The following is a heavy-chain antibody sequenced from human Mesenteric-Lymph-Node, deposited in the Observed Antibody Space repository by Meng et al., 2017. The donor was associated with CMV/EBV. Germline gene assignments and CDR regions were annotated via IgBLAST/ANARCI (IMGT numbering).Heavy chain of an antibody. V-gene: IGHV4-34*01. D-gene: IGHD3-9*01. J-gene: IGHJ4*02. Sequence: QLHQWGAGPLKPSGTLSVTCPVYGGSFSGYNWNWIRQSPEKGLEWIGEINHSGSTTYNPSFTSRIIISVDTSTNQISLNMSSVTAADTAVYYCARGSSYDILTGYFDYWGQGALVTVSS. CDR3: ARGSSYDILTGYFDY. CDR2: INHSGST. CDR1: GGSFSGYN.